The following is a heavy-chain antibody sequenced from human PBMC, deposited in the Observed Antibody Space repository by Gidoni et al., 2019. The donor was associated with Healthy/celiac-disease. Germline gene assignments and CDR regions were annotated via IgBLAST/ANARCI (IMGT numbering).Heavy chain of an antibody. V-gene: IGHV3-48*03. Sequence: EVQLVESGGGLVQPGGSLRLSCAASGFTFSSYEMNWVRQAPGKGLEWVSYISSSGSTIYYADSVKGRFTISRDNAKNSLYLQMNSLRAEDTAVYYCARVDVAPNPHFDYWGQGTLVTVSS. CDR2: ISSSGSTI. CDR3: ARVDVAPNPHFDY. D-gene: IGHD2-21*01. J-gene: IGHJ4*02. CDR1: GFTFSSYE.